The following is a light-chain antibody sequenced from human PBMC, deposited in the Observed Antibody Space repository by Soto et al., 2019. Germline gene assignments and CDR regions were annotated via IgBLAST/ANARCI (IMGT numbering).Light chain of an antibody. CDR3: SSYTSSSTRGV. Sequence: QSALTQPASVSGSPGQSITISCTGTSSDVGGYNYVSWYQQHPGKAPKLMIYDVSNRPSGVSNRFSGSKSGNTASLTISGLQAEDDDDYYCSSYTSSSTRGVFGGGTKLTVL. J-gene: IGLJ2*01. V-gene: IGLV2-14*01. CDR2: DVS. CDR1: SSDVGGYNY.